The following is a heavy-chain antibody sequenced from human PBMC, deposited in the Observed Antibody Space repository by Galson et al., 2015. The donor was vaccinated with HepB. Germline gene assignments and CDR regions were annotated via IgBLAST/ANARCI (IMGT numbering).Heavy chain of an antibody. J-gene: IGHJ4*02. CDR1: GYTFTSYD. CDR3: ARLLDSSGYYLAY. V-gene: IGHV1-8*01. Sequence: SVKVSCKASGYTFTSYDINWVRQATGQGLEWMGWMNPNSGNTGYAQKFQGRVTMTRNTSISTAYMELSSLRSEDTAVYYCARLLDSSGYYLAYWGQGTLVTSPQ. CDR2: MNPNSGNT. D-gene: IGHD3-22*01.